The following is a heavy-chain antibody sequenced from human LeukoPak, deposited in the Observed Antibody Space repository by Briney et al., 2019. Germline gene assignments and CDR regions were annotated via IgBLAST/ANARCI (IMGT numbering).Heavy chain of an antibody. CDR2: ISYDGSNK. J-gene: IGHJ3*02. Sequence: GGSLRLSCAASGFTFSSYGMHWVRQAPGKGLEWVAVISYDGSNKYYADSVKGRFTISRDNSKNTLYLQMNSLRAEDTAVYYCAKGGWLRSLDAFDIWGQGTMVTVSS. D-gene: IGHD5-12*01. V-gene: IGHV3-30*18. CDR3: AKGGWLRSLDAFDI. CDR1: GFTFSSYG.